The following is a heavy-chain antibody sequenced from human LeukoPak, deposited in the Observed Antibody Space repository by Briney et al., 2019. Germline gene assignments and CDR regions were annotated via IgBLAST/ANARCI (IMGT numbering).Heavy chain of an antibody. Sequence: GGSLRLSCAASGFTVSSNYMSWVRQAPGKGLEWVSYISSSGSTIYYADSVKGRFTISRDNAKNSLYLQMNSLRAEDTAVYYCARPLTIAAAGNYYYYYGMDVWGKGTTVTVSS. V-gene: IGHV3-11*04. CDR1: GFTVSSNY. CDR2: ISSSGSTI. J-gene: IGHJ6*04. CDR3: ARPLTIAAAGNYYYYYGMDV. D-gene: IGHD6-13*01.